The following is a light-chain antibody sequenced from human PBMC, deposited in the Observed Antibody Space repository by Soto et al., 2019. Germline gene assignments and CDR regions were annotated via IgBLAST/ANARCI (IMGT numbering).Light chain of an antibody. CDR2: SND. CDR3: AAWDGSLNGWV. Sequence: QSVLTQAPSASGTPGQRVTISCSGSSSSIGSNTVSWYQQVPGTAPKLLIYSNDQRPSGVPDRFSGSKSGTSASLAIGGLQSEDEADYYRAAWDGSLNGWVFGGGTKLTVL. V-gene: IGLV1-44*01. CDR1: SSSIGSNT. J-gene: IGLJ3*02.